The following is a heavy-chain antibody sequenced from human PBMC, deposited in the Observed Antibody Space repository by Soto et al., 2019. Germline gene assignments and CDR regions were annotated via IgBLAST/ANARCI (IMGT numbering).Heavy chain of an antibody. CDR2: GLRHEFV. Sequence: QMHLQESGPGLVKPSETLSLTCTVSGGSISDHYLSWTRQPPGKGLEWIGYGLRHEFVGTNPSLTSRVTISVDTSKKQFSLRLNSVTAADTAVYYCVAGPDHAKSAYWSQGTLVTVSS. J-gene: IGHJ4*01. V-gene: IGHV4-59*11. CDR3: VAGPDHAKSAY. CDR1: GGSISDHY.